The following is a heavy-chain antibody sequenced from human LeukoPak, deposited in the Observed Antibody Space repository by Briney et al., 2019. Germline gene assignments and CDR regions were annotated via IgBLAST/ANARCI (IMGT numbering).Heavy chain of an antibody. D-gene: IGHD6-19*01. CDR2: ITHTGTT. V-gene: IGHV4-34*01. J-gene: IGHJ3*02. CDR3: ARWGSGWQYFDI. Sequence: SETLSLTCAVYGGSFSGYYWNWIRQPPGKGLEWIGEITHTGTTNYNPSLKGRVTISVDTSKNQFSLRLSSVTAADTAVYCCARWGSGWQYFDIWGQGTMVTVSS. CDR1: GGSFSGYY.